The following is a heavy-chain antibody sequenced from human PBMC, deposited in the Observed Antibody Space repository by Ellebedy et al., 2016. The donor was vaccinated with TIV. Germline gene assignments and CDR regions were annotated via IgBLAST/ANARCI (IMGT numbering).Heavy chain of an antibody. CDR1: RFTSTTYL. Sequence: GGSLRLSCAASRFTSTTYLISWVPQAQATGLERVANIKQEGREKYSVDSVKGGFTISRDNAKNSLYLKMKSLKAEDTAVYYCATDGSYGDYLPPTQAFEIWGQGTMVTVSS. CDR2: IKQEGREK. J-gene: IGHJ3*02. V-gene: IGHV3-7*01. CDR3: ATDGSYGDYLPPTQAFEI. D-gene: IGHD4-17*01.